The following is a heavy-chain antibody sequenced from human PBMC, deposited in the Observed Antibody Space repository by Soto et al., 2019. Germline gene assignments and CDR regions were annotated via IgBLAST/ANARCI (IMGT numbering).Heavy chain of an antibody. Sequence: SETLSLTCAVYGGSFSGYYWSWIRQPSGKGLEWIGEINHSGSTNYNPSLKSRVTISVDTSKNQFSLKLSSVTAADTAVYYCARGLGLQYPTAWFDPWGQGTLVTVSS. CDR2: INHSGST. V-gene: IGHV4-34*01. CDR1: GGSFSGYY. J-gene: IGHJ5*02. D-gene: IGHD4-4*01. CDR3: ARGLGLQYPTAWFDP.